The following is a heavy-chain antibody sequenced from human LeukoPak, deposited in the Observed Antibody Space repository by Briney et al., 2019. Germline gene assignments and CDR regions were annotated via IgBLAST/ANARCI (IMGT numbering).Heavy chain of an antibody. D-gene: IGHD4-23*01. CDR3: ARLGGNLLLDY. Sequence: QPGRSLRLSCAASGFTFSSYGMHWVRQAPGKGLEWVAVISYDGSNKYYADSVKGRFTISRDNSKNTLYLQMNSLRAEDTAVYYCARLGGNLLLDYWGQGTLVTVSS. CDR1: GFTFSSYG. V-gene: IGHV3-30*03. CDR2: ISYDGSNK. J-gene: IGHJ4*02.